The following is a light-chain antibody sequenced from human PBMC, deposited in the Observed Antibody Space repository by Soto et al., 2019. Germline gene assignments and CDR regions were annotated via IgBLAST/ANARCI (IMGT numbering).Light chain of an antibody. J-gene: IGKJ1*01. CDR2: VAS. Sequence: DIQMTQSPSSLSASVGDRVTITCRASEYVSRYLNWYQQQPGKAPKLLIYVASNLQSAVPSRFSGSGFGTDFTLTISNVQPEDSATYYCQQSYGTLRTFGQGTKVEI. CDR1: EYVSRY. V-gene: IGKV1-39*01. CDR3: QQSYGTLRT.